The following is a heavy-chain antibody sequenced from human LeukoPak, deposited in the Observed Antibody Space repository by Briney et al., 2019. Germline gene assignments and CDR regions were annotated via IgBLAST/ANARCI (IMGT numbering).Heavy chain of an antibody. D-gene: IGHD6-6*01. CDR2: ISSGSSYI. J-gene: IGHJ4*02. CDR3: ARDYSSSWAYYFDY. Sequence: PGGSLKLSCAASGFTFSSYGINWVRQAPGKGLEWVSFISSGSSYIYYADSVKGRFTISRDNAKNSLYLQMNSLRAEDTAVYYCARDYSSSWAYYFDYWGQGTLVTVSS. V-gene: IGHV3-21*01. CDR1: GFTFSSYG.